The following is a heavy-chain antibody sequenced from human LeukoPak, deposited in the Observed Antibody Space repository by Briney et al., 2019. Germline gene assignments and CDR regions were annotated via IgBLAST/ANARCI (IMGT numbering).Heavy chain of an antibody. CDR2: IYYSGST. CDR3: ARGYDFWSGYYLSLPYFDY. Sequence: SETLSLTCTVSGGSVSSGSYYWSWIRQPPGKGLEWIGYIYYSGSTNYNPSLKSRVTISVDTSKNQFSLKLSSVTAADTAVYYCARGYDFWSGYYLSLPYFDYWGQGTLVTVSS. D-gene: IGHD3-3*01. J-gene: IGHJ4*02. V-gene: IGHV4-61*01. CDR1: GGSVSSGSYY.